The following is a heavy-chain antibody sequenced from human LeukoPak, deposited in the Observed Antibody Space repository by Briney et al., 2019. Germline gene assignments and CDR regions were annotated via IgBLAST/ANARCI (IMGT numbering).Heavy chain of an antibody. D-gene: IGHD2-2*01. V-gene: IGHV1-46*01. CDR1: GYTFTSYY. CDR3: ARGLGYCSSNSCDHY. Sequence: ASVKVSCKASGYTFTSYYMHWVRQAPGQGGEGMGMINTSGSRTSYAQKCQGRLTMTRDASTSTVYMELSSLRSEDTAVYYCARGLGYCSSNSCDHYWGQGTLVTVSS. CDR2: INTSGSRT. J-gene: IGHJ4*02.